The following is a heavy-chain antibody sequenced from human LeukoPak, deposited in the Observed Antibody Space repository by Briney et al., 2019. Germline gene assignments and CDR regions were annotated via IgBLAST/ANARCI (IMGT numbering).Heavy chain of an antibody. D-gene: IGHD6-19*01. J-gene: IGHJ4*02. CDR3: ARGSSSGWYGHDY. CDR1: GYTFTGYY. Sequence: ASVKVSRKASGYTFTGYYMHWVRQAPGQGLEWMGWINPNSGGTNYAQKFQGWVTMTRDTSISTAYMELSRLRSDDTAVYYCARGSSSGWYGHDYWGQGTLVTVSS. V-gene: IGHV1-2*04. CDR2: INPNSGGT.